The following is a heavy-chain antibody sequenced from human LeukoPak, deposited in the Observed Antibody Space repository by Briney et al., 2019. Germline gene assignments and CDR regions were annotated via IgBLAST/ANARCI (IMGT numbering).Heavy chain of an antibody. V-gene: IGHV1-8*03. CDR1: GYTFTSYD. Sequence: ASVKVSCKASGYTFTSYDINWVRQATGQGLEWMGWMNPNSGNTGYAQKFQGRVTITRNTSISTAYMELSSLRSEDTAVYYCARDRGYSYAKKSSEYYYMDVWGKGTTVTMSS. D-gene: IGHD5-18*01. CDR3: ARDRGYSYAKKSSEYYYMDV. CDR2: MNPNSGNT. J-gene: IGHJ6*03.